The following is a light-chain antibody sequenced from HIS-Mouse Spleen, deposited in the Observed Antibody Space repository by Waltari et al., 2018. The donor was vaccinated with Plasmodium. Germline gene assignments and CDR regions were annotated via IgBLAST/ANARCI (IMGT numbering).Light chain of an antibody. J-gene: IGKJ3*01. CDR1: QSVRSN. Sequence: ELVMTQSPATLSVSTGETATLSCRASQSVRSNLAWSQQKPGQAPRLLIYGASTRATGIPARFSGSGSGTEFTLTISSLQSEDFAVYYCQQYNNWSFTFGPGTKVDIK. CDR3: QQYNNWSFT. V-gene: IGKV3-15*01. CDR2: GAS.